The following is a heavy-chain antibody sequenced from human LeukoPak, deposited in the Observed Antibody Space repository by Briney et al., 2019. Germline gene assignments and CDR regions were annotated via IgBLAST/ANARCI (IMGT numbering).Heavy chain of an antibody. D-gene: IGHD1-26*01. J-gene: IGHJ4*02. CDR1: GFSFSTSA. Sequence: GGSLRLSCAASGFSFSTSAMHWVRQAPGRGLEWVAVMSYDGNYKHHADSVKGRFTISRDNSRNTLSLQMSGLRGEDTAVYYCASGSYHEHWGQGTLVTVSS. CDR3: ASGSYHEH. CDR2: MSYDGNYK. V-gene: IGHV3-30*15.